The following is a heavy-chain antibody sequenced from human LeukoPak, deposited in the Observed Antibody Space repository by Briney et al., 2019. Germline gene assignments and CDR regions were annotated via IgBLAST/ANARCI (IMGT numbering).Heavy chain of an antibody. J-gene: IGHJ5*02. CDR2: IIPIFGTA. CDR1: GGTFSSYA. Sequence: ASVKVSCKASGGTFSSYAISWVRQAPGQGLEWKGGIIPIFGTANYAQKFQGRVTITADESTSTAYMELSSLRSEDTAVYYCARLGYCSSTSCYTNWFDPWGQGTLVTVSS. D-gene: IGHD2-2*02. CDR3: ARLGYCSSTSCYTNWFDP. V-gene: IGHV1-69*13.